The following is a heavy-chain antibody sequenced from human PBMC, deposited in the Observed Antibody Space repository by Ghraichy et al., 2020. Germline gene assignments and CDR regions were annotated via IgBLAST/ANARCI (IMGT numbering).Heavy chain of an antibody. V-gene: IGHV3-7*01. J-gene: IGHJ4*02. D-gene: IGHD2-2*01. CDR1: GHTFSSYW. Sequence: GGSLRLSCAASGHTFSSYWMTWVRQAPGKGLEWVANIKTDGSEKYYVDSVKGRFTISRDNAKNSLYLQMNSLRAEDTAVYYCASRYCSVTSCFNSGYASFDYWGQGTLVTVSS. CDR3: ASRYCSVTSCFNSGYASFDY. CDR2: IKTDGSEK.